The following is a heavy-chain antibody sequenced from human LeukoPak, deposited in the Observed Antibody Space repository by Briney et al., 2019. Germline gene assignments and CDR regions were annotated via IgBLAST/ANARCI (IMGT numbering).Heavy chain of an antibody. CDR3: ARDARRDGYREGFDY. Sequence: GGSLRLSCAASGFTFSSYGMHCVRQAPGKGLEWVAFIRYDGSNEYYADSVKGRFTISRDNSKNTLYLQMNSLRAEDTAVYFCARDARRDGYREGFDYWGQGTLATVSS. J-gene: IGHJ4*02. CDR2: IRYDGSNE. CDR1: GFTFSSYG. D-gene: IGHD5-24*01. V-gene: IGHV3-30*02.